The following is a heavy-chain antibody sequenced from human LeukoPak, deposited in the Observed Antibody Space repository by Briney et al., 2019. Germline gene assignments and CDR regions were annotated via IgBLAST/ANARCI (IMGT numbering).Heavy chain of an antibody. D-gene: IGHD3-16*02. V-gene: IGHV6-1*01. CDR1: GDSVFSNSAA. CDR3: ARGRCYFDH. CDR2: AYYRSKWYN. Sequence: SQALSLTFVISGDSVFSNSAAWNWIRQSPSGGLEWLGRAYYRSKWYNDYAGSVKSRIIINPDTSKNQFSLQLHSVDPEDTAVYSCARGRCYFDHWGQGTLVTVSS. J-gene: IGHJ4*02.